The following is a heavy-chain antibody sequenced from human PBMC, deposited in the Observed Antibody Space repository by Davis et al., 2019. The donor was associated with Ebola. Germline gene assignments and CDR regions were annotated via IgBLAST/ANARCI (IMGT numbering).Heavy chain of an antibody. V-gene: IGHV1-2*02. CDR2: INPHGGGT. Sequence: SVTVSCKASGYTFIGYYIHWVRQAPGQGLEWMGWINPHGGGTMYAQRFQDRVNMTRDMSISTAYMDLSRLKSDDTAVYYCARGRSSSRWAFDIWGQRTMVTVSS. CDR3: ARGRSSSRWAFDI. J-gene: IGHJ3*02. D-gene: IGHD6-13*01. CDR1: GYTFIGYY.